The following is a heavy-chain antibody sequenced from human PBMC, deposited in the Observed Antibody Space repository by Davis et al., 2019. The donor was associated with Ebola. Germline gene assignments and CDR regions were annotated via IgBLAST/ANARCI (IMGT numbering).Heavy chain of an antibody. CDR2: INHSGST. D-gene: IGHD4-17*01. V-gene: IGHV4-34*01. CDR1: GGSMASYY. Sequence: SETLSLTCKVSGGSMASYYWTWIRQPPGKGLEWIGEINHSGSTNYNPSLKSRVTISVDTSKNQFSLKLSSVTAAATAVYYWARGTYGDYPIYYYYGMDVWGQGTTVTVSS. CDR3: ARGTYGDYPIYYYYGMDV. J-gene: IGHJ6*02.